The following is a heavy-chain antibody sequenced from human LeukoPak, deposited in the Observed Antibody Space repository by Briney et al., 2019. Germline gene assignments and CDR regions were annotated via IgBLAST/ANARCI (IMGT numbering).Heavy chain of an antibody. D-gene: IGHD3-10*01. CDR3: ATLNYYSGSGSYYSDY. Sequence: GGSLRPSCEASEFTFSDYYMSWVRQAPGKGLGWVSCISSGSHTISYADSVKGRFTISRDNAKNSLYLQMNSLRAEDTAVYYCATLNYYSGSGSYYSDYWGQGTLVTVSS. CDR1: EFTFSDYY. V-gene: IGHV3-11*04. J-gene: IGHJ4*02. CDR2: ISSGSHTI.